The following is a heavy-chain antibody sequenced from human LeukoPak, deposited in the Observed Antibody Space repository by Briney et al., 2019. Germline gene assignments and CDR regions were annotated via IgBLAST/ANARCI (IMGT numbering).Heavy chain of an antibody. CDR3: ASRRGYSYGYRFFDY. Sequence: SETLSLTCAVYGGSFSGYYWSWIRQPPGRGLEWIGEINHSGSTNYNPSLKSRVTISVDTSKNQFSLKLSSVTAADTAVYYCASRRGYSYGYRFFDYWGQGTLVTVSS. J-gene: IGHJ4*02. CDR1: GGSFSGYY. D-gene: IGHD5-18*01. CDR2: INHSGST. V-gene: IGHV4-34*01.